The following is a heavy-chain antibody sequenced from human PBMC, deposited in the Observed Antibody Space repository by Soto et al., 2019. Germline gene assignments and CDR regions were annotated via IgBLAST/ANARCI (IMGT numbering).Heavy chain of an antibody. J-gene: IGHJ4*02. CDR2: IYPGDSDT. CDR1: GYSFISYW. V-gene: IGHV5-51*01. Sequence: PGESLKISCKGSGYSFISYWIGWVRQMPGKGLEWMGIIYPGDSDTRYSPSFQGQVTISADKSINTAYLQWSSLKASDTAMYYCARQGGTETGTMPFDYWGQGTLVTVSS. D-gene: IGHD1-7*01. CDR3: ARQGGTETGTMPFDY.